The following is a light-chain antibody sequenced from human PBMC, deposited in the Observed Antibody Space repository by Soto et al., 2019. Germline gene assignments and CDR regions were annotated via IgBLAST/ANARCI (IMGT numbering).Light chain of an antibody. CDR1: SSDVGGYNY. V-gene: IGLV2-11*01. J-gene: IGLJ1*01. CDR2: DVS. Sequence: QSALTQPRSVSGSPGQSVTISCTGTSSDVGGYNYVSWYQQHPGIAPKLMIYDVSKRPSGVPDRFSGSKSGNTASLTISGLQAEDEADYYCCSYAGSYTLYVFGTGTKVTVL. CDR3: CSYAGSYTLYV.